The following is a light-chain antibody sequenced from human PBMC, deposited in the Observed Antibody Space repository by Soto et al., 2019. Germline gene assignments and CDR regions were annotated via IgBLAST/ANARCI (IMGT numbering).Light chain of an antibody. CDR3: QQSESPPLT. J-gene: IGKJ4*01. Sequence: DIQMTQSPSSVSASVGDRVTITCRASQGIHSWLAWYQQKPGKAPKLLIYSTSNLQSGVPSRFSGSGSGTDFTLTITSLQPEDFATYFCQQSESPPLTFGGGTKVEIK. V-gene: IGKV1D-12*01. CDR1: QGIHSW. CDR2: STS.